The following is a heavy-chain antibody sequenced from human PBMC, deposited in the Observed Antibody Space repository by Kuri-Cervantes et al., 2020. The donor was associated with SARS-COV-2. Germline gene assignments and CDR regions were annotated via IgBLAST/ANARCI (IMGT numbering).Heavy chain of an antibody. J-gene: IGHJ6*02. CDR1: GFSFRRYG. CDR2: ISYDGSDK. Sequence: GESLKISCATSGFSFRRYGMHWVRQAPGKGLEWVAVISYDGSDKFYADSVKGRFTISRDNSRDTLFLQMNNLRPEDTAVYYCARGVGAAVAGTLITIYYYYGMDVWGQGTTVTVSS. D-gene: IGHD6-19*01. CDR3: ARGVGAAVAGTLITIYYYYGMDV. V-gene: IGHV3-30*03.